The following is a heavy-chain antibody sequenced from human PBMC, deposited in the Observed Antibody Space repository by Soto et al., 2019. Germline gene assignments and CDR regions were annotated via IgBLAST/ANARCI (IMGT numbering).Heavy chain of an antibody. V-gene: IGHV1-8*01. Sequence: ASVKVSCKASGYTFTSYDINWVRQATGQGLEWMGWMNPNSGNTGYAQKFQGRVTMTRNTSISTAYMELSSLRSEDTAVYYCARGASNYDFWSGYYGSRYYFDYWGQRTLVTVSS. CDR1: GYTFTSYD. CDR3: ARGASNYDFWSGYYGSRYYFDY. D-gene: IGHD3-3*01. J-gene: IGHJ4*02. CDR2: MNPNSGNT.